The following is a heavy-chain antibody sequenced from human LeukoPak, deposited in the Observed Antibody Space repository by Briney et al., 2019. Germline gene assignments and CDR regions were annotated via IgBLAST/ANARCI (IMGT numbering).Heavy chain of an antibody. Sequence: GGSLRLPCAASGFTFSSYSMNWVRRAPGKGLEWVSSISSTSTYIYYADSVKGRFTISRDNAKNSLYLQINSLRAEDTAVYYCAGYYDSSGYFKGEYYYYYYYMDGWGKGTTVTVCS. D-gene: IGHD3-22*01. CDR2: ISSTSTYI. CDR3: AGYYDSSGYFKGEYYYYYYYMDG. V-gene: IGHV3-21*01. CDR1: GFTFSSYS. J-gene: IGHJ6*03.